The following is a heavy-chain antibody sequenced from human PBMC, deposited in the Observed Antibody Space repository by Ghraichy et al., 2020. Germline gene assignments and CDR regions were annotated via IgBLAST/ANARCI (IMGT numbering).Heavy chain of an antibody. J-gene: IGHJ4*02. CDR1: GFTFSDYA. CDR3: AKDGRSYNWDAGL. CDR2: ISGSGDST. D-gene: IGHD1-20*01. Sequence: GGSLRLSCAASGFTFSDYAMSWVRQAPGKGLEWVSGISGSGDSTYYADSVKGRFTISRDKSKNTLYLQMNSLRAEDTAIYYCAKDGRSYNWDAGLWGQGTLVTVSS. V-gene: IGHV3-23*01.